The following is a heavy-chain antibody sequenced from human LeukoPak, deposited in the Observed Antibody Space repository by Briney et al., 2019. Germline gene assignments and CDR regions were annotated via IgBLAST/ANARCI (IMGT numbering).Heavy chain of an antibody. CDR3: AKDHSGSYLYYYYYYGIDV. J-gene: IGHJ6*02. CDR1: GFTFSSYG. Sequence: QSGGSLRLSCAASGFTFSSYGMHWVRQAPGKGLEWVAVISYDGSNKYYADSVKGRFTISRDNSKNTLYLQMNSLRAEDTAVYYCAKDHSGSYLYYYYYYGIDVWGQGTTVTVSS. D-gene: IGHD1-26*01. CDR2: ISYDGSNK. V-gene: IGHV3-30*18.